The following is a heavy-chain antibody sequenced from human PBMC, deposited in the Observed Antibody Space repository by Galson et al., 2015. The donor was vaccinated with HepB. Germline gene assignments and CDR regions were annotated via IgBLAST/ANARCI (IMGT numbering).Heavy chain of an antibody. CDR2: ISYDGSNK. V-gene: IGHV3-30-3*01. Sequence: SLRLSCAASGFTFSSYAMHWVRQAPGKGLEWVAVISYDGSNKYYADSVKGRFTISRDNSKNTLYLQMNSLRAEDTAVYYCARDPPIVGATALYYFDYWGQGTLATVSS. CDR3: ARDPPIVGATALYYFDY. J-gene: IGHJ4*02. D-gene: IGHD1-26*01. CDR1: GFTFSSYA.